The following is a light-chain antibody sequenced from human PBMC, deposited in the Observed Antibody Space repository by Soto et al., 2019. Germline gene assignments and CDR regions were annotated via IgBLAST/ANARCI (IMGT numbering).Light chain of an antibody. J-gene: IGKJ1*01. CDR2: GAS. Sequence: EIVLTQSPGTLSLSPGERATLSCRASQGVDNYLAWYQQKPVQAPRLLIYGASSRATGIPDRFSGSGYGTDFTLTISILEPEDFAVYYCHQYGVSPVTFGQGTTVEIK. V-gene: IGKV3-20*01. CDR3: HQYGVSPVT. CDR1: QGVDNY.